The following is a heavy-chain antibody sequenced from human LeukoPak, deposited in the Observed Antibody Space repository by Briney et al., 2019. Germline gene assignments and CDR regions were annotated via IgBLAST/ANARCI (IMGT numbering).Heavy chain of an antibody. D-gene: IGHD5-24*01. V-gene: IGHV3-23*01. J-gene: IGHJ4*02. CDR1: GFTFSSYE. CDR3: AKSGYNRFDY. CDR2: ITGSSGGA. Sequence: PGGSLRLFCAASGFTFSSYEMHWVRQPPGKGLEWVSVITGSSGGAYYADPVKGRFTISRDNSKNTLYLQMNSLRAEDTAVYYCAKSGYNRFDYWGQGTLVTVSS.